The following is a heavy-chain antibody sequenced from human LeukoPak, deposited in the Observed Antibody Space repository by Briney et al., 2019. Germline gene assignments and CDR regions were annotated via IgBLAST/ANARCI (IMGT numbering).Heavy chain of an antibody. Sequence: GRSLRLSCAASGFAFGRYTMHWVRQAPGKGLEWVAVISYDGSNKYYADSVKGRFTISRDNSKNTLYLQMNSLRAEDTAVYYCAKDIGGVVPAAQDAPYYYYGIDVWGQGTTVTVSS. CDR3: AKDIGGVVPAAQDAPYYYYGIDV. CDR2: ISYDGSNK. D-gene: IGHD2-2*01. V-gene: IGHV3-30*04. J-gene: IGHJ6*02. CDR1: GFAFGRYT.